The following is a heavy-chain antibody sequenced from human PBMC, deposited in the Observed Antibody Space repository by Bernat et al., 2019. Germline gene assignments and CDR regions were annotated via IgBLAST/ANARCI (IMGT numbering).Heavy chain of an antibody. CDR3: ARHDLPSGGYSYWFDA. J-gene: IGHJ5*02. D-gene: IGHD3-10*01. Sequence: QEQLQESGPGPVKPSETLSLTCTVSVGSIGIYYWSWIRQPPGQGLEWIAFISYTGDTTNNPSLKSGFIISVDTAKSQVSLGLTSGTAADTAVYYCARHDLPSGGYSYWFDAWGQGTLVTVS. V-gene: IGHV4-59*01. CDR1: VGSIGIYY. CDR2: ISYTGDT.